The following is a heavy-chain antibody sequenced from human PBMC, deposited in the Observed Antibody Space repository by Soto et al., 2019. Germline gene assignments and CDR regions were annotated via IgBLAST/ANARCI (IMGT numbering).Heavy chain of an antibody. CDR1: GGSISSYY. J-gene: IGHJ4*02. V-gene: IGHV4-59*01. CDR2: IYYSGST. D-gene: IGHD1-26*01. CDR3: ARGKLTVGATDYFDY. Sequence: SETLSLTCTVSGGSISSYYWSWIRQPPGKGLEWIGYIYYSGSTNYNPSLKSRVTISVDTSKNQFSLKLSSVTAADTAVYYCARGKLTVGATDYFDYWGQGTLVTVSS.